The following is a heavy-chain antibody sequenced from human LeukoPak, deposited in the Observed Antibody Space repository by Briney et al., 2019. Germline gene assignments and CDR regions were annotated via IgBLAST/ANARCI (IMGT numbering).Heavy chain of an antibody. CDR2: ISSSSSYI. V-gene: IGHV3-21*01. CDR3: ARAARTGRLGYYFDY. J-gene: IGHJ4*02. Sequence: GGSLRLSCAASGFTFSSYSMNWVRQAPGKGLEWVSSISSSSSYIYYADSVKGRFTITRDNAKNSLYLQMNSLRAEDTAVYYCARAARTGRLGYYFDYWGQGTLVTVSS. CDR1: GFTFSSYS. D-gene: IGHD3/OR15-3a*01.